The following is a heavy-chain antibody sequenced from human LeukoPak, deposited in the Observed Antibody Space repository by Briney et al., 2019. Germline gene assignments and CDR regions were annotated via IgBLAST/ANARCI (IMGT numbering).Heavy chain of an antibody. D-gene: IGHD2-2*01. V-gene: IGHV1-2*02. CDR2: INPNSGGT. CDR3: ARDSSDCSSTSCPLYYYYMDV. J-gene: IGHJ6*03. Sequence: ASVKVSCKASGYTFTGYYMHWVRQAPGQGLEWMGWINPNSGGTNYAQRFQGRVTMTRDTSISTAYMELSRLRSDDTAVYYCARDSSDCSSTSCPLYYYYMDVWGKGTTVTVSS. CDR1: GYTFTGYY.